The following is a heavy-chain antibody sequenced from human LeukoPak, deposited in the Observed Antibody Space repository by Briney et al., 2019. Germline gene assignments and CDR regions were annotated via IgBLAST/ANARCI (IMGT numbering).Heavy chain of an antibody. D-gene: IGHD6-6*01. J-gene: IGHJ4*02. Sequence: SVKVSCKASGGTFSSYAISWVRQAPGQGLEWMGGIIPIFGTANYAQKFQGRVTITADESTSTAYMELSSLRSEDTAVYYCARGDLEYSSSQFDYWGQGTPVTVSS. CDR3: ARGDLEYSSSQFDY. CDR1: GGTFSSYA. CDR2: IIPIFGTA. V-gene: IGHV1-69*01.